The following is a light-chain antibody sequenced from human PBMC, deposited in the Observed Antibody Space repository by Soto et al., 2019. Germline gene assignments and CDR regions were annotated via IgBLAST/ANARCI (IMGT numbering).Light chain of an antibody. CDR2: EVN. CDR3: SSYAGNNNRYV. Sequence: QSVLTQPPSASGSPGQSVTISCTGTSSDVGGCNFVSWYQQHPDKAPKLMIYEVNKRPSGVPNRFSGSKSGNTASLTVSGLQAEDEADYYCSSYAGNNNRYVFGTGTKLTVL. J-gene: IGLJ1*01. V-gene: IGLV2-8*01. CDR1: SSDVGGCNF.